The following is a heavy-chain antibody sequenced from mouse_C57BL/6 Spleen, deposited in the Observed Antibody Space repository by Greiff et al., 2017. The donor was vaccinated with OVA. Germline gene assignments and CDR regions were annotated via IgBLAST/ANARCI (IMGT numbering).Heavy chain of an antibody. CDR3: ARCGNLYYYAMDY. Sequence: EVHLVESGGGLVKPGGSLKLSCAASGFTFSDYGMHWVRQAPEKGLEWVAYISSGSSTIYYADTVKGRFTISRDNAKNTLFLQMTSLRSEDTAMYYCARCGNLYYYAMDYWGQGTSVTVSS. D-gene: IGHD2-1*01. J-gene: IGHJ4*01. V-gene: IGHV5-17*01. CDR1: GFTFSDYG. CDR2: ISSGSSTI.